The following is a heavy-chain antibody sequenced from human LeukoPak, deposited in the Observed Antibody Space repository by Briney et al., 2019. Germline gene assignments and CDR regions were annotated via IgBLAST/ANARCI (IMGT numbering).Heavy chain of an antibody. CDR3: ARDQGASSNGWYSIAFDI. CDR1: GGSISSGSYY. V-gene: IGHV4-61*02. CDR2: IYTSGNT. Sequence: SQTLSLTCTVSGGSISSGSYYWSWIRQPAGKGLEWIGRIYTSGNTNYNPSLKSRVTISVDPSKNQFSLKLSSVTAADTAVYYCARDQGASSNGWYSIAFDIWGQGTMVTVSS. J-gene: IGHJ3*02. D-gene: IGHD6-19*01.